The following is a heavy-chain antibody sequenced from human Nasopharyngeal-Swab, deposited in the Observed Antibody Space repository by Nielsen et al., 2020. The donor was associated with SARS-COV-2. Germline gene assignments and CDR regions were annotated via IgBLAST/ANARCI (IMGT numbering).Heavy chain of an antibody. J-gene: IGHJ4*02. Sequence: LSLTCAASGFTFSSYGMHWVRQAPGKGLEWVAVISYDGSNKYYADSVRGRFTISRDNAKNSLYLQMNSLTAEDTAVYYCARERGGGYGDYWGQGTLVTVSS. V-gene: IGHV3-30*03. CDR1: GFTFSSYG. D-gene: IGHD5-12*01. CDR2: ISYDGSNK. CDR3: ARERGGGYGDY.